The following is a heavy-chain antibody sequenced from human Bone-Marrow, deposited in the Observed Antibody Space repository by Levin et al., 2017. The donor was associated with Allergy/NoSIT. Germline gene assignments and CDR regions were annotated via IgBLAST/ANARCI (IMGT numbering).Heavy chain of an antibody. CDR1: GGSFSGYY. CDR3: ARGPPDGIVVVVPAAILPNWFDP. CDR2: INHSGST. J-gene: IGHJ5*02. D-gene: IGHD2-2*01. Sequence: SETLSLTCAVYGGSFSGYYWSWIRQPPGKGLEWIGEINHSGSTNYNPSLKSRVTISVDTSKNQFSLKLSSVTAADTAVYYCARGPPDGIVVVVPAAILPNWFDPWGQGTLVTVSS. V-gene: IGHV4-34*01.